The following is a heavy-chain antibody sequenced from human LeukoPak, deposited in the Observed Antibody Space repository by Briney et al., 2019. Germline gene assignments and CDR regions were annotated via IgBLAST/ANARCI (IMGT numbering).Heavy chain of an antibody. D-gene: IGHD5-18*01. CDR1: GGSISSSSYY. V-gene: IGHV4-39*07. J-gene: IGHJ4*02. Sequence: SETLSLTCTVSGGSISSSSYYWGWIRQPPGKGLEWIGSIYYSGSTYYNPSLKSRVTISVDTSKNQFSLKLSSVTAADTAVYYCARDQGYSYGYSFDYWGQGTLVTVSS. CDR3: ARDQGYSYGYSFDY. CDR2: IYYSGST.